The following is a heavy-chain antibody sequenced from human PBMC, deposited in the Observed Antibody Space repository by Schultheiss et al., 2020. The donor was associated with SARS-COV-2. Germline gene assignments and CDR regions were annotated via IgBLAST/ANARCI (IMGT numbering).Heavy chain of an antibody. Sequence: SQTLSLTCTVSGGSISSYYWSWIRQPPGKGLEWIGYIYYSGSTNYNPSLKSRVTISVDTSKNQFSLKLSSVTAADTAVYYCARLYSSGIDAFDIWGQGTTVTVSS. CDR1: GGSISSYY. D-gene: IGHD6-19*01. J-gene: IGHJ3*02. V-gene: IGHV4-59*01. CDR2: IYYSGST. CDR3: ARLYSSGIDAFDI.